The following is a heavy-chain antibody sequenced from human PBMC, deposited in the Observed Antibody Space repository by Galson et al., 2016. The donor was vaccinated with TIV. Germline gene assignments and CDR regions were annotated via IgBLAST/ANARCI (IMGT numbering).Heavy chain of an antibody. V-gene: IGHV3-23*01. J-gene: IGHJ4*02. CDR2: ITGSGYGAYGT. D-gene: IGHD6-19*01. CDR3: AKDSTYSGGWFWFY. CDR1: GFPFSNYV. Sequence: SLRLSCAASGFPFSNYVMSWVRQAPGKGLEWVATITGSGYGAYGTYYTDSVKGRFTVSRDNSKSTLFLEMNSLRAEDTAVYYGAKDSTYSGGWFWFYWGQGTLVTVSS.